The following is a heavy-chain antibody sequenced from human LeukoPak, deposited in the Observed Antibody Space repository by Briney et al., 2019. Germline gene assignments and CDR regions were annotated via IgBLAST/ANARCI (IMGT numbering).Heavy chain of an antibody. Sequence: GGSLRLSCAASGFTFSSYWMSWVRQAPGKGLEWVGNIKQDGSEKYYADSVKGRFTISRDNAKNSVYLQMNSLRAEDTAIYYCASKYSSGWDFDYWGQGTLVTVSS. J-gene: IGHJ4*02. CDR2: IKQDGSEK. CDR3: ASKYSSGWDFDY. CDR1: GFTFSSYW. D-gene: IGHD6-19*01. V-gene: IGHV3-7*01.